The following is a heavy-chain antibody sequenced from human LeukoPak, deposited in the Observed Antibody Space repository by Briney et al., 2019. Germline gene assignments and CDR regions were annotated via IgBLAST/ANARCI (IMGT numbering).Heavy chain of an antibody. CDR1: AYSISSGYY. D-gene: IGHD5-24*01. J-gene: IGHJ5*02. CDR2: IYHSGST. V-gene: IGHV4-38-2*02. Sequence: PSETLSLTCIVSAYSISSGYYWGWIRQPPGKGLEWIGSIYHSGSTNYNPSLKSRVTMSVDTSKNQFSLKLSSVTAADTAVYYCARSRRDGYNYSWFDLWGQGTLVTVSS. CDR3: ARSRRDGYNYSWFDL.